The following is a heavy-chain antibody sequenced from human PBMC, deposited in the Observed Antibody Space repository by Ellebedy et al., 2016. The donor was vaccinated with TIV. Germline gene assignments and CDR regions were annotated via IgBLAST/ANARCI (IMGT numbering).Heavy chain of an antibody. D-gene: IGHD4-17*01. J-gene: IGHJ4*02. Sequence: PGGSLRLSCAASGFTVSSYSMNWVRQAPGQGLEWVSYSSSSSSTIYYADSVKGRFTIIRDNAKNSLYLHINNLRDEDKDMYYCALRVTKLDWGQGTLVTVSS. V-gene: IGHV3-48*02. CDR2: SSSSSSTI. CDR1: GFTVSSYS. CDR3: ALRVTKLD.